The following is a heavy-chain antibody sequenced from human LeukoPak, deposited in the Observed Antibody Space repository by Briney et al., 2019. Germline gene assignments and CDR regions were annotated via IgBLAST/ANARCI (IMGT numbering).Heavy chain of an antibody. CDR1: GYTFTSYD. Sequence: ASVKVSCKASGYTFTSYDINWVRQATGQGLEWMGWVNPNSGNTGYAQKFQGRVTMTRNTSISTAYMELSSLRSEDTAVYYCARVRDKNYYYFDYWGQGTLVTVSS. J-gene: IGHJ4*02. CDR2: VNPNSGNT. V-gene: IGHV1-8*01. D-gene: IGHD3-10*01. CDR3: ARVRDKNYYYFDY.